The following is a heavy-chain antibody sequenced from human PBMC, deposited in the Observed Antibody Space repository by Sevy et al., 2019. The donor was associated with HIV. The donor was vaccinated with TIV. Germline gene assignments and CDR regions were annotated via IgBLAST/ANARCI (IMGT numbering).Heavy chain of an antibody. D-gene: IGHD6-19*01. Sequence: SETLSLTCTVSGGSISSYYWSWIRQPPGKGLEWIGYIYYSGSTNYNPSLKSRVTISVDTSKNQFSLKLSSVTAADTAVYYCARDIRYSSGWDGGSDWFDPWGQGTLVTVSS. J-gene: IGHJ5*02. CDR1: GGSISSYY. V-gene: IGHV4-59*13. CDR2: IYYSGST. CDR3: ARDIRYSSGWDGGSDWFDP.